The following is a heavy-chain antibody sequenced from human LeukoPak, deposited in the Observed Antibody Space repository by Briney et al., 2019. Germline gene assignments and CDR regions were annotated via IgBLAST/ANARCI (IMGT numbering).Heavy chain of an antibody. Sequence: GASVKVSCKASGYTFTSYDINWVRQATGHGLEWMGWMNPNSGNTGYAQKFQGRVTITRNTSISTAYMELSSLRSEDTAVYYCARYCSSTSCYMGNDAVDIWGQGTLVTVSS. J-gene: IGHJ3*02. D-gene: IGHD2-2*02. CDR3: ARYCSSTSCYMGNDAVDI. V-gene: IGHV1-8*03. CDR2: MNPNSGNT. CDR1: GYTFTSYD.